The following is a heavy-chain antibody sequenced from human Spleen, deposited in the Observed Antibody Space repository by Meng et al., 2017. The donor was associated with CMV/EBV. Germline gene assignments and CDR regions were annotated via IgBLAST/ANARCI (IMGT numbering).Heavy chain of an antibody. Sequence: SETLSLTCAVYGGSFSGYYWSWIRQPPGKGLEWIGYIYYSGSTNYNPSLKSRVTISVDTSKNQFSLKLSSVTAADTAVYYCARDGGGTSSRAFDIWAKGQWSPSPQ. D-gene: IGHD2-2*01. J-gene: IGHJ3*02. V-gene: IGHV4-59*01. CDR3: ARDGGGTSSRAFDI. CDR2: IYYSGST. CDR1: GGSFSGYY.